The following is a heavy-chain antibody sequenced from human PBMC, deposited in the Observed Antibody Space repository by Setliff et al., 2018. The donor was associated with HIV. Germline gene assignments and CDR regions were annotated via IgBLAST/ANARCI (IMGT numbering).Heavy chain of an antibody. V-gene: IGHV4-39*01. D-gene: IGHD6-19*01. CDR3: ARHGDSSGWYEARYYGIDV. CDR1: GDSIRSSAYY. Sequence: SETLSLTCTVSGDSIRSSAYYWGGIRQRPGKGLEWIGSIYYSGSIYYNPSLKSRFTTSIDMSKNQFSLKLRSLTAADTAVYFCARHGDSSGWYEARYYGIDVWGQGTTVTVSS. CDR2: IYYSGSI. J-gene: IGHJ6*02.